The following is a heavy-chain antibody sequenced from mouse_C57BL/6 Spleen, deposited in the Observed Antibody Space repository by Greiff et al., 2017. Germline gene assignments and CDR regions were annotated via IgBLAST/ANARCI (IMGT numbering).Heavy chain of an antibody. Sequence: QVQLKQPGAELVRPGTSVKLSCKASGYTFTSYWMHWVKQRPGQGLEWIGVIDPSDSYSNYNQKFKGKATLTVDTSSSTAYMQLSSLTSEDSAVYYCARSDGNFYFDYWGQGTTLTVSS. D-gene: IGHD2-1*01. CDR3: ARSDGNFYFDY. J-gene: IGHJ2*01. CDR2: IDPSDSYS. CDR1: GYTFTSYW. V-gene: IGHV1-59*01.